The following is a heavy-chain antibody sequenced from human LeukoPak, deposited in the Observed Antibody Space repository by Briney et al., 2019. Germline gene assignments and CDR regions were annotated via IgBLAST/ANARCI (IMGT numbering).Heavy chain of an antibody. J-gene: IGHJ4*02. D-gene: IGHD3-22*01. CDR1: GGSISSSSYY. Sequence: SVTLSLTCTVSGGSISSSSYYWGWIRQPPGKGLEWIGSIYYSGSTYYNPSLKSRVTISVDTSKNQFSLKLSSVTAADTAVYYCAKGPNYYDSSPFDYWGQGTLVTVSS. CDR2: IYYSGST. V-gene: IGHV4-39*01. CDR3: AKGPNYYDSSPFDY.